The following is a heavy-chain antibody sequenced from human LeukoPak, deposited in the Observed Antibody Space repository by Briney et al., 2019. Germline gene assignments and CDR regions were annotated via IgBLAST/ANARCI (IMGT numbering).Heavy chain of an antibody. Sequence: PSETLSLTCTVSGGSVTSGGHYWSWIRQYPGRGLDWLGNIYQRGSTYYNPSLKSRVTISVDTSTNQFSLKLSSVSATDTAVYYCARVGFAEATFPFDIWGQGTLVPVSS. J-gene: IGHJ3*02. CDR1: GGSVTSGGHY. D-gene: IGHD3-10*01. CDR3: ARVGFAEATFPFDI. V-gene: IGHV4-31*03. CDR2: IYQRGST.